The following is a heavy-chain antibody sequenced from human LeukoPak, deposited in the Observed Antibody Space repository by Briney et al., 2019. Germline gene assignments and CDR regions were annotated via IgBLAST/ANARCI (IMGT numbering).Heavy chain of an antibody. CDR3: ARNLGGSPFES. V-gene: IGHV3-53*04. CDR2: IFSSETT. D-gene: IGHD3-16*01. Sequence: PGGSLRLSCIASRIGVSGDYMGWVRQAPGKGLEWVSTIFSSETTFYADSVKGRFTISRQTSDNTLYLRMNSLRPEDTALYFCARNLGGSPFESWGQGTRVTVAS. CDR1: RIGVSGDY. J-gene: IGHJ4*02.